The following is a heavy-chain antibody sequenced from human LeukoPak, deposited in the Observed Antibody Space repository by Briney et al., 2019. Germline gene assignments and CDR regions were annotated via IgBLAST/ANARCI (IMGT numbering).Heavy chain of an antibody. D-gene: IGHD3-10*01. J-gene: IGHJ3*02. CDR1: VFTFSSYS. CDR2: MSRSSSYI. CDR3: ARAGITMVRGVIITLSHDAFDI. Sequence: GGSLRLSCAASVFTFSSYSMNWVRQAPGKGVEGVSSMSRSSSYIYYADSVKGRFTISRENANNSLYLQMNSLRAEDTAVYYCARAGITMVRGVIITLSHDAFDIWGQGTMVTVSS. V-gene: IGHV3-21*01.